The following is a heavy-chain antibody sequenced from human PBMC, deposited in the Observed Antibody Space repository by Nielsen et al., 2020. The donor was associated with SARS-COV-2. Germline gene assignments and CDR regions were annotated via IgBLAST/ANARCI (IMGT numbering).Heavy chain of an antibody. J-gene: IGHJ4*02. Sequence: GGSLRLSCPASGFTFSDYGIHWVRQAPGKGLEWVAIIWYDGTNLYYADSVKGRFTISRDNSKSTVFLQMNSLRAEDTAVYYCARDRSENYAILTGYSDYWGQGTLVTVSS. CDR3: ARDRSENYAILTGYSDY. D-gene: IGHD3-9*01. V-gene: IGHV3-33*01. CDR1: GFTFSDYG. CDR2: IWYDGTNL.